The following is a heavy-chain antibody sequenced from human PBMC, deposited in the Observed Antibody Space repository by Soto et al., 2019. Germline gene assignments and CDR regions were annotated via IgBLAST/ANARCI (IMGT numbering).Heavy chain of an antibody. CDR3: ARDYTGYSSGWYGGWFDP. J-gene: IGHJ5*02. CDR1: GFTFSSYS. CDR2: ISSSSSTI. Sequence: GGSLRLSCAASGFTFSSYSMNWVRQAPGKGLEWVSYISSSSSTIYYADSVKGRFTISRDNAKNSLYLQMNSLRAEDTAVYYCARDYTGYSSGWYGGWFDPWGQGTLVTVSS. D-gene: IGHD6-19*01. V-gene: IGHV3-48*01.